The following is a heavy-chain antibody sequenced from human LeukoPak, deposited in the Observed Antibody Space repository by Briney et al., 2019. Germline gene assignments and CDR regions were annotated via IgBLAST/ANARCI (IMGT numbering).Heavy chain of an antibody. CDR3: ARERQLERLAFGKEGSAFDY. Sequence: GGSLRLSCAASGFTFSSYGIHWVRQAPGKGLEWVAFIRYDGSHKYYADSVKGRFTISRDNSKNTLYLQMNRLRAEDTAVYYCARERQLERLAFGKEGSAFDYWGQGTLVTVSS. V-gene: IGHV3-30*02. J-gene: IGHJ4*02. D-gene: IGHD1-1*01. CDR1: GFTFSSYG. CDR2: IRYDGSHK.